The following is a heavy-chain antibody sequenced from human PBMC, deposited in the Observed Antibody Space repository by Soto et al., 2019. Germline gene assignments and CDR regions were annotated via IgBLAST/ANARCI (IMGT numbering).Heavy chain of an antibody. CDR1: GGFNSYS. J-gene: IGHJ5*02. V-gene: IGHV1-69*06. D-gene: IGHD2-2*01. CDR2: IIPIFATP. Sequence: QVQLVQSGAEVKKPGSSVKVSCKGSGGFNSYSISWVRQAPGQGPEWMGGIIPIFATPTYAQKFQGRFTITAEKSTSTAYMELSRLTSEARAVYYCARGGPVIIPAATNWFDPWGQGTLVSVSS. CDR3: ARGGPVIIPAATNWFDP.